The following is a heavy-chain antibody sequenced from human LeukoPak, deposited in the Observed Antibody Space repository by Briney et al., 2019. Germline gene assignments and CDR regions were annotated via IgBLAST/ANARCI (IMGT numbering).Heavy chain of an antibody. V-gene: IGHV3-23*01. Sequence: GGSLRLSCAASGFTFSAYAMTWVRQAPGKGLEWVSSIHGGGGTTYYADSVKGRFTISTDSSPHTLYLQMNSLRAEDTALYYCAKGVGATPFDYWGQGPLVTVPS. CDR2: IHGGGGTT. CDR1: GFTFSAYA. D-gene: IGHD1-26*01. CDR3: AKGVGATPFDY. J-gene: IGHJ4*02.